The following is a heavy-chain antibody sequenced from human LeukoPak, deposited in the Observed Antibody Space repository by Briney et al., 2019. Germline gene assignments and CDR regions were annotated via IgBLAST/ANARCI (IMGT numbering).Heavy chain of an antibody. D-gene: IGHD3-10*01. Sequence: PGGSLRLSCAASGFTFSSYGMHWVRQAPGKGLEWVSSISSSGSYIYYADSVKGRFAISRDNAKNSLYLQMNSLRAEDTAVYYCARDLKGYGSGSYSIYGMDVWGQGTTVTVSS. CDR3: ARDLKGYGSGSYSIYGMDV. V-gene: IGHV3-21*01. CDR1: GFTFSSYG. J-gene: IGHJ6*02. CDR2: ISSSGSYI.